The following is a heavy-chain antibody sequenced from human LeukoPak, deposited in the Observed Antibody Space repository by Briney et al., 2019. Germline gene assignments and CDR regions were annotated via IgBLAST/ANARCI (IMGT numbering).Heavy chain of an antibody. J-gene: IGHJ4*02. D-gene: IGHD3-9*01. CDR1: GFTFSSYE. V-gene: IGHV3-48*03. Sequence: QPGGSLRLSCAASGFTFSSYEMNWVRQAPGKGLEWVSYISSSGSTIYYADSVKGRFTISRDNAKNSLYLQMNSLRAEDTAVYYCARERKYAILTGYFDYWGQGTLVTVSS. CDR3: ARERKYAILTGYFDY. CDR2: ISSSGSTI.